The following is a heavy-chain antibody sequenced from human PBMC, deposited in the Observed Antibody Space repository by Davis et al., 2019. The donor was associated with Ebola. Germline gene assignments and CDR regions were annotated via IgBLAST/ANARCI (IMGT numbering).Heavy chain of an antibody. CDR1: GYTFTSYY. V-gene: IGHV1-46*01. CDR2: INPSGGST. D-gene: IGHD3-3*01. CDR3: ARDIFPILRFLEGYYGMDV. J-gene: IGHJ6*02. Sequence: AASVKVSCKASGYTFTSYYMHWVRQAPGQGLEWMGIINPSGGSTSYAQKFQGRVTVTRDTSTSTVYMELSSLRSEDTAEYYCARDIFPILRFLEGYYGMDVWGQGTTVTVSS.